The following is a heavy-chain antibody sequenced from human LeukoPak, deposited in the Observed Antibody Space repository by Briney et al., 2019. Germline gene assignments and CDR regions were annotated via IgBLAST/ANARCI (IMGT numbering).Heavy chain of an antibody. CDR2: IWYDGSNK. D-gene: IGHD3-16*01. V-gene: IGHV3-33*01. J-gene: IGHJ4*02. CDR1: GFTFSSYG. Sequence: GGSLRLSCAASGFTFSSYGMHWVRQAPGKGLEWVAVIWYDGSNKYYADSVKSRFTISRDNSKNTLYLQMNSLRAEDTAVYYCAGGRLSYFDYWGQGTLVTVSS. CDR3: AGGRLSYFDY.